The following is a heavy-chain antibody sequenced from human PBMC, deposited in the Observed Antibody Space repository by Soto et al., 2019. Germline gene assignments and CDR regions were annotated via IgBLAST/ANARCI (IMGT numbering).Heavy chain of an antibody. CDR2: IYHSGST. J-gene: IGHJ4*02. CDR3: ARGLVAGLTSPRYFGY. V-gene: IGHV4-31*03. CDR1: GDSITSGRFH. Sequence: QVQLQESGPGLVKPSQTLSLTCTVSGDSITSGRFHWSWIRHHPGKGLEWIGDIYHSGSTTYNPSLKIRVIITLDTSMNHFSLKLTSLTAADTAVYYCARGLVAGLTSPRYFGYWGQGTLVTVSS. D-gene: IGHD2-2*01.